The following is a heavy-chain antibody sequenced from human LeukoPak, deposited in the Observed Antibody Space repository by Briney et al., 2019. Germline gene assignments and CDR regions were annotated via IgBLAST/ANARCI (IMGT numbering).Heavy chain of an antibody. CDR2: ISSSSSTI. CDR3: AKGGYCSGGTCYVLNAFDI. D-gene: IGHD2-15*01. CDR1: GFTFSSYS. Sequence: PGGSLRLSCAASGFTFSSYSMNWVRQAPGKGLEWVSYISSSSSTIYYADSVKGRFTISRDNAKNSLYLQMNSLGAEDTAIYYCAKGGYCSGGTCYVLNAFDIWGQGTMVTVSS. V-gene: IGHV3-48*04. J-gene: IGHJ3*02.